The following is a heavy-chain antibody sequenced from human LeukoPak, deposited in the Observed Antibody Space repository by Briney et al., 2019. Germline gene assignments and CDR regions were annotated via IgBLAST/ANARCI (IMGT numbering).Heavy chain of an antibody. Sequence: ASVKVSCKASGGTFGSYVISWVRQAPGQGLEWMGGIIPIFGTAHYAQKFQGRLTITADESTSTVYMEMCSLRSEDTAMYYCAKEGDTALVTGYFDLWGRGTLVTVSS. CDR3: AKEGDTALVTGYFDL. CDR2: IIPIFGTA. CDR1: GGTFGSYV. D-gene: IGHD5-18*01. V-gene: IGHV1-69*13. J-gene: IGHJ2*01.